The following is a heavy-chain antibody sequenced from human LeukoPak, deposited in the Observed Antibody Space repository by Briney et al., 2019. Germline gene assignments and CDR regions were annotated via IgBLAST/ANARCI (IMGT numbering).Heavy chain of an antibody. D-gene: IGHD3-16*01. CDR3: TRDQPLGE. CDR1: GFTFGDYA. CDR2: IRSRTYGCTA. Sequence: GGSPRLSCIASGFTFGDYAMSWVRQAPGKGLEWVGFIRSRTYGCTAEYAASVKDRFTISRDDSKSIAYLQMNSLKSEDTAVYYCTRDQPLGEWGQGTLVTVSS. J-gene: IGHJ4*02. V-gene: IGHV3-49*04.